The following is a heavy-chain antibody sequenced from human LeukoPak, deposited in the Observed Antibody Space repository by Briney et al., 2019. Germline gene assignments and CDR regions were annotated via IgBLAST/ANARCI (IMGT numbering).Heavy chain of an antibody. CDR2: IYYSGST. CDR1: GGSISNSGYF. Sequence: SETLSLTCTVSGGSISNSGYFWSWVRLHPGKGLEWIGYIYYSGSTYYDPSLKSRVTVSVDRSKNQFSLRLTSVTAADTAVYYCASRSPLVGGMNVWGQGTTVTVSS. V-gene: IGHV4-31*03. D-gene: IGHD2-2*01. CDR3: ASRSPLVGGMNV. J-gene: IGHJ6*02.